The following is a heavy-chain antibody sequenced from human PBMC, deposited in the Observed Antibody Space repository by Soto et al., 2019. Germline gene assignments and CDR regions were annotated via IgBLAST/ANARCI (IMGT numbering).Heavy chain of an antibody. CDR3: ARQDSSSPSNYYYYYGMDV. CDR2: IYPGDSDT. CDR1: GYSFTSYW. V-gene: IGHV5-51*01. D-gene: IGHD6-6*01. Sequence: GESLKISCKGSGYSFTSYWIGWVRQMPGKGLEWMGIIYPGDSDTRYSPSFQGQVTISADKSISTAYLQWSSLKASDTAMYYCARQDSSSPSNYYYYYGMDVWGQGTTVTVSS. J-gene: IGHJ6*02.